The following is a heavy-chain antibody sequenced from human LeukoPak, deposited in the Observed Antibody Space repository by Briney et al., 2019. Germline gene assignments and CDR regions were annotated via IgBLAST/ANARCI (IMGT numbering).Heavy chain of an antibody. Sequence: PSETLSLTRTVSGGSLNSTFYCWAWVRHPPGKGLEWIGCICNSGNTSYHPSLKTRVPMSVDTSKNQFSLRLSSVTAADTAVDYCARHTPPNSAYFYYYYGMDVWGQGTTVTVSS. D-gene: IGHD2-21*01. CDR1: GGSLNSTFYC. J-gene: IGHJ6*02. CDR2: ICNSGNT. V-gene: IGHV4-39*01. CDR3: ARHTPPNSAYFYYYYGMDV.